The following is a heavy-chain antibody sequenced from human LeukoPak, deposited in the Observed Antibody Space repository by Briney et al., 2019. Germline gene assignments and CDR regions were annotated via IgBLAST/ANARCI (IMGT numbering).Heavy chain of an antibody. J-gene: IGHJ3*02. Sequence: GGSLRLSCAASGFTFSSSWMSWVRQAPGKGLEWVSGISWNSGSIGYADSVKGRFTISRDNAKNSLYLQMNSLRAEDTALYYCAKGYSSGWYNSAFDIWGQGTMVTVSS. CDR3: AKGYSSGWYNSAFDI. CDR2: ISWNSGSI. CDR1: GFTFSSSW. D-gene: IGHD6-19*01. V-gene: IGHV3-9*01.